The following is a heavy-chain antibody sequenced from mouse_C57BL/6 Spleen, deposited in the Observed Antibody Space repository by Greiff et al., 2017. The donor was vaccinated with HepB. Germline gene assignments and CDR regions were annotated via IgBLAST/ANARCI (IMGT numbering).Heavy chain of an antibody. D-gene: IGHD1-1*01. V-gene: IGHV1-53*01. CDR1: GYTFTSYW. CDR2: INPSNGGT. CDR3: ARINYYGSTHFDY. J-gene: IGHJ2*01. Sequence: VQLRESGTELVKPGASVKLSCKASGYTFTSYWMHWVKQRPGQGLEWIGNINPSNGGTNYNEKFKSKATLTVDKSSSTAYMQLSSLTSEDSAVYYCARINYYGSTHFDYWGQGTTLTVSS.